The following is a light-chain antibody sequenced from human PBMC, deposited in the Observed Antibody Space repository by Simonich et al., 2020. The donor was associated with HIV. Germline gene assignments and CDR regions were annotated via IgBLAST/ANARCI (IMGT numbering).Light chain of an antibody. CDR2: YVS. V-gene: IGLV2-11*01. Sequence: QSALTQPASVSGSPGQSITISCTGTSSDVGGYNYVAWYQQHPGKAPKLMIYYVSKRPSGVPDRFSGSKSGNTASLTISGLQAEDEADYYCCSYAGSHTFVFGGGTKLTVL. CDR3: CSYAGSHTFV. J-gene: IGLJ2*01. CDR1: SSDVGGYNY.